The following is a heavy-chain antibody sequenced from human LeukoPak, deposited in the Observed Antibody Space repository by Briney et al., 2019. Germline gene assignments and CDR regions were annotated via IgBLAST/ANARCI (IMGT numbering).Heavy chain of an antibody. V-gene: IGHV4-61*02. CDR1: GGSISSGSYY. J-gene: IGHJ3*02. CDR2: IYTSGST. CDR3: ATSRGAFDI. Sequence: SETLSLTCTVSGGSISSGSYYWSWIRQPAGKGLEWIGRIYTSGSTNYNPSLKSRVTISVGTSKNQFSLKLSSVTAADTAVYYCATSRGAFDIWGQGTMVTVSS.